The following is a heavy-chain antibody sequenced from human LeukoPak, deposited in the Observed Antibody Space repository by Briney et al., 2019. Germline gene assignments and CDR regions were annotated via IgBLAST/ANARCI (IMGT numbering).Heavy chain of an antibody. CDR1: GGSISSGSYY. Sequence: PSETLSLTCTVSGGSISSGSYYWSWIRQPAGKGLEWIGYIYYSGSTNYNPSLKSRVTISVDTSKNQFSLKLTSVTAADTAVYYCARTTEGGYTYGYFYYYYMDVWGKGTTVTIPS. CDR2: IYYSGST. J-gene: IGHJ6*03. V-gene: IGHV4-61*10. D-gene: IGHD5-18*01. CDR3: ARTTEGGYTYGYFYYYYMDV.